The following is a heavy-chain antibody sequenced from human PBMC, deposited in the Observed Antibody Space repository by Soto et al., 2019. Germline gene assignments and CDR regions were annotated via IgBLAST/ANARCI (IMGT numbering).Heavy chain of an antibody. CDR1: GFTVSSNY. Sequence: GGSLRLSCAASGFTVSSNYMSWVRQAPGKGLEWVSVIYSGGSTYYADSVKGRFTISRHNSKNTLYLQMNSLRAEDTAVYYCARVPTVEYCSSTSCYYYYYMDVWGKGTTVTVSS. CDR2: IYSGGST. J-gene: IGHJ6*03. D-gene: IGHD2-2*01. V-gene: IGHV3-53*04. CDR3: ARVPTVEYCSSTSCYYYYYMDV.